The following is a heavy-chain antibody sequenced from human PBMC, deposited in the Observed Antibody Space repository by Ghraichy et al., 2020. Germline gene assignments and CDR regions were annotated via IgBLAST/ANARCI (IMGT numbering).Heavy chain of an antibody. CDR3: AKKPITHDLMTA. V-gene: IGHV4-4*02. Sequence: LNISCAVSGDSIKTSVWWSWLRQPPGKGLEWIREMYHDGDSNYSPSLKSRVTISVDKSKNQFSLTLRSLTDADTAVYYCAKKPITHDLMTAWGQGILVTVSS. D-gene: IGHD3-9*01. CDR2: MYHDGDS. J-gene: IGHJ5*02. CDR1: GDSIKTSVW.